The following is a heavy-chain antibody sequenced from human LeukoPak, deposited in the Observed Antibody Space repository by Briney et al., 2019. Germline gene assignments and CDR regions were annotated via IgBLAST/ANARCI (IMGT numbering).Heavy chain of an antibody. CDR3: ARAVETYYDFWSGYHY. CDR2: INPNSGGT. CDR1: GYTFTGYY. V-gene: IGHV1-2*02. Sequence: VASVKVSCKASGYTFTGYYMHWVRQAPGQGLEWMGWINPNSGGTNYAQKFQGRVTVTRDTSISTAYMELSRLRSDDTAVYYCARAVETYYDFWSGYHYWGQGTLVTVSS. D-gene: IGHD3-3*01. J-gene: IGHJ4*02.